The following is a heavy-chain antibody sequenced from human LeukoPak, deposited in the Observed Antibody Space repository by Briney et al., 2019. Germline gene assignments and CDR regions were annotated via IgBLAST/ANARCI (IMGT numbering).Heavy chain of an antibody. D-gene: IGHD1-1*01. CDR2: INPSNGDT. CDR1: GYTFTYHY. J-gene: IGHJ4*02. CDR3: ARESDVGKDFDC. V-gene: IGHV1-46*01. Sequence: ASVKVSCKASGYTFTYHYIHLVRQAPGPGLEWMGIINPSNGDTNYAQRFQGRVTMTRDTSTSTVYMELSSLDSEDTAVYYCARESDVGKDFDCWGQGTLVTVSS.